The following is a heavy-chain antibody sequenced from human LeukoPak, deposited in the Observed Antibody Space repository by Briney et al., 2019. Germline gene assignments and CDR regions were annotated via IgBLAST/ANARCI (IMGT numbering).Heavy chain of an antibody. CDR3: AKDRIWVGCSSTSCYLDY. V-gene: IGHV3-30*02. J-gene: IGHJ4*02. Sequence: PGGSLRLSCAASGFTFSSYGMHWVRQAPGKGLEWVAFIRYDGSNKYYADSVKGRFTISRDNSKNTLYLQMNGLRAEDTAVYYCAKDRIWVGCSSTSCYLDYWGQGTLVTVSS. D-gene: IGHD2-2*01. CDR1: GFTFSSYG. CDR2: IRYDGSNK.